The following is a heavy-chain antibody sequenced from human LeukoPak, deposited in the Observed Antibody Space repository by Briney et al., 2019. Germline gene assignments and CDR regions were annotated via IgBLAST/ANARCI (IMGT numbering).Heavy chain of an antibody. V-gene: IGHV4-30-2*01. CDR1: GGSISSGGYY. CDR3: ARHKLVANYFDY. CDR2: IYHSGST. J-gene: IGHJ4*02. D-gene: IGHD2-2*01. Sequence: PSETLSLTCTVSGGSISSGGYYWSWIRQPPGKGLEWIGYIYHSGSTYYNPSLKSRVTISVDRSKNQFSLKLSSVTAADTAVYYCARHKLVANYFDYWGQGTLVTVSS.